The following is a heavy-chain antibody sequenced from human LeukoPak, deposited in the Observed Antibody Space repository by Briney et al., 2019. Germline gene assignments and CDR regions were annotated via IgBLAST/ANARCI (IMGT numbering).Heavy chain of an antibody. D-gene: IGHD1-26*01. CDR2: IIPILGIA. CDR3: AREVGATTGYYYGMDV. Sequence: SMKVSCKASGGTFSSYTISWVRQAPGQGLEWMGRIIPILGIANYAQKFQGRVTITADKSTSTAYMELSSLRSEDTAVYYCAREVGATTGYYYGMDVWGQGTTVTVSS. J-gene: IGHJ6*02. CDR1: GGTFSSYT. V-gene: IGHV1-69*04.